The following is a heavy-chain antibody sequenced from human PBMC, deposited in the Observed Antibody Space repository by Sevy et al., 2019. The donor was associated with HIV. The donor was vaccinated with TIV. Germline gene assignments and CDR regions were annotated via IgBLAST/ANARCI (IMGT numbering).Heavy chain of an antibody. J-gene: IGHJ3*02. CDR3: ARNIVLVPAAIDFAFDI. CDR1: GFTFSRYS. CDR2: ISSSSTTL. V-gene: IGHV3-48*02. D-gene: IGHD2-2*01. Sequence: GGSLRLSCAASGFTFSRYSMNWVRQAPGKGLEWVSYISSSSTTLYFADSVKGRFTISRDKAKNSLYLQMNSLRDEDTAVYYCARNIVLVPAAIDFAFDIWGQGTMVTVS.